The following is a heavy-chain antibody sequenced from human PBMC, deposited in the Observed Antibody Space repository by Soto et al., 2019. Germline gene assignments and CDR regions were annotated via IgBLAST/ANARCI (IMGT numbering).Heavy chain of an antibody. D-gene: IGHD5-12*01. CDR1: GFTFSSYG. CDR2: IKQDGSQK. CDR3: ARENSGFDFHIDY. V-gene: IGHV3-7*01. J-gene: IGHJ4*02. Sequence: PGGSLRLSCAASGFTFSSYGMHWVRQAPGKGLEWVANIKQDGSQKFYVDSVKGRFTVSRDNAKNSLFLQMNSLRVEDTAVYFCARENSGFDFHIDYWGQGTPVTVSS.